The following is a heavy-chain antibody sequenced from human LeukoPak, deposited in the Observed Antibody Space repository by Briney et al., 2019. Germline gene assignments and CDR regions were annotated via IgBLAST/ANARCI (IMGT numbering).Heavy chain of an antibody. Sequence: PGGSLRLSCAASGFTFNSYAMHWVRQAPGKGLEWVAVISSDGSNKYYADSVRGRFTISRDNSRTTLYLQMNNLRAEDTAVYYCARDRAPDSGYNYYYYFYMDVWGKGTTVTVSS. CDR3: ARDRAPDSGYNYYYYFYMDV. D-gene: IGHD5-12*01. V-gene: IGHV3-30-3*01. CDR1: GFTFNSYA. CDR2: ISSDGSNK. J-gene: IGHJ6*03.